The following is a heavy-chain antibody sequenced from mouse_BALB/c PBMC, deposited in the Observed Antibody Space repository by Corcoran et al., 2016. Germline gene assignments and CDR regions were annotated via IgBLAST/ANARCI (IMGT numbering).Heavy chain of an antibody. CDR1: GYTFTNYG. V-gene: IGHV9-3-1*01. D-gene: IGHD2-4*01. CDR3: ARLYDYAAY. J-gene: IGHJ3*01. Sequence: QIQLVQSGPELKKPGETVKISCKASGYTFTNYGMNWVKQAPGKGLKWMGWINTYTGEPTYADDFKGRFAFSLETSASTAYLQINNLKNEDTATYFCARLYDYAAYCGQGTLVTVSA. CDR2: INTYTGEP.